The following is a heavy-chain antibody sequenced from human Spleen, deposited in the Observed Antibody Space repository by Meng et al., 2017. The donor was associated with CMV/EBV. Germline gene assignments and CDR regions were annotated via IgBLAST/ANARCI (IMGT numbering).Heavy chain of an antibody. Sequence: GESLKISCVGSGFSFSTQSMIWVRQAPGKGLEWVSSFSSGSNYIYYIDSVKGRFTISRDNAKNSLYLQMDSLRAEDTAVYYCAKVPVAGAGKADYWGQGTLVTVSS. J-gene: IGHJ4*02. CDR2: FSSGSNYI. CDR3: AKVPVAGAGKADY. CDR1: GFSFSTQS. D-gene: IGHD6-13*01. V-gene: IGHV3-21*01.